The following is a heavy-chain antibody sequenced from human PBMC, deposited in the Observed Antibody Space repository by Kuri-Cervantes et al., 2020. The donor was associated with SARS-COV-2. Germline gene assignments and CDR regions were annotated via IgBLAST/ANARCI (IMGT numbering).Heavy chain of an antibody. D-gene: IGHD3-3*01. Sequence: GGSLRLSCAASGFTVSSNYMSWVRQAPGKGLEWVSVIYSCGSTYYADSVKGRFTISRDNSKNTLYLQMNSLRAEDTAVYYCAKDPTYYDFWSGPITFYWYFDLWGRGTLVTVSS. V-gene: IGHV3-53*01. CDR1: GFTVSSNY. J-gene: IGHJ2*01. CDR3: AKDPTYYDFWSGPITFYWYFDL. CDR2: IYSCGST.